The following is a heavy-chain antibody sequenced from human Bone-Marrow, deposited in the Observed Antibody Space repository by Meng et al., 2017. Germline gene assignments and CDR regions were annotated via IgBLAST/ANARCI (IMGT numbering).Heavy chain of an antibody. J-gene: IGHJ6*02. Sequence: ASVKVSCKAPGGIFSNSVVGWVRQAPGQRLEWMGWINAGNGNTKYSQKFQGRVTITRDTSASTAYMELSSLRSEDTAVYYCARSPFRMVRGVYYYGMDVWGQGTMVTVSS. CDR1: GGIFSNSV. D-gene: IGHD3-10*01. V-gene: IGHV1-3*01. CDR3: ARSPFRMVRGVYYYGMDV. CDR2: INAGNGNT.